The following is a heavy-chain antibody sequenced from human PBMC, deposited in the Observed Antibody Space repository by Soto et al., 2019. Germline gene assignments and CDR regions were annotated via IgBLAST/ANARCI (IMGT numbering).Heavy chain of an antibody. D-gene: IGHD6-13*01. CDR1: GFSLSTSGVG. V-gene: IGHV2-5*02. Sequence: QITLKESGPTLVKPTQTLTLTCTFSGFSLSTSGVGVGWIRQPPGKALEWLALIYWDDDKRYSPSLKSRLTITKDTSKNQVVLTMTNMDPVDTATYYCAHRLTLIAAAGLDAFDIWGQGTMVTVSS. J-gene: IGHJ3*02. CDR2: IYWDDDK. CDR3: AHRLTLIAAAGLDAFDI.